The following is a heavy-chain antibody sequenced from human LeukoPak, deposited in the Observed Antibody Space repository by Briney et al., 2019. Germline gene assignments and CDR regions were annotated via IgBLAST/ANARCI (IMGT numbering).Heavy chain of an antibody. V-gene: IGHV4-4*02. CDR1: GGSISSSNW. Sequence: SETLSLTCAVSGGSISSSNWWSWVRQPPGKGLEWIGEIYHSGSTNYNPSLKSRVTISVDKSKNQFSLKLSSVTAADTAVYYCASGVYSSGWYYFDYWGQGTLVTVSS. D-gene: IGHD6-19*01. CDR2: IYHSGST. J-gene: IGHJ4*02. CDR3: ASGVYSSGWYYFDY.